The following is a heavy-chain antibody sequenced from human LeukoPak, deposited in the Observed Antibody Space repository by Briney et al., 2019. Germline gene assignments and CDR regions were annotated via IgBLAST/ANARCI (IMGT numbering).Heavy chain of an antibody. CDR2: ISGSGGST. Sequence: GGSLRLSCAASGFTFSSYAMSWVRQAPGKGLEWVSAISGSGGSTYYADSVKGRFTISRDNSKNTLYLQMNSLRAEDTAVYYCAKDVYSSSWYYYYYMDVWGKGTTVTVSS. J-gene: IGHJ6*03. CDR1: GFTFSSYA. CDR3: AKDVYSSSWYYYYYMDV. V-gene: IGHV3-23*01. D-gene: IGHD6-13*01.